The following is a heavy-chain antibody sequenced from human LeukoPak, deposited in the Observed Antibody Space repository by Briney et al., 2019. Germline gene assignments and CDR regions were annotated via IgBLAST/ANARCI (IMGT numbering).Heavy chain of an antibody. Sequence: ASVKVSCKASGYTFTSYGISWVRQAPGQGLEWMGWISAYNGNTNYAQKPQGRVTMTTDTSTSTAYMELRSLRSDDTAVYYCARDSIAVAGPSPFDYWGQGTLVTVSS. J-gene: IGHJ4*02. CDR1: GYTFTSYG. V-gene: IGHV1-18*01. CDR2: ISAYNGNT. CDR3: ARDSIAVAGPSPFDY. D-gene: IGHD6-19*01.